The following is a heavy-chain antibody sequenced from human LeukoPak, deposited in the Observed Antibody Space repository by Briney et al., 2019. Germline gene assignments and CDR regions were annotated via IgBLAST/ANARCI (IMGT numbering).Heavy chain of an antibody. D-gene: IGHD1-26*01. V-gene: IGHV3-21*01. CDR3: ARGNGSGSH. J-gene: IGHJ4*02. CDR1: GFTFSSYS. CDR2: ISSSSSYI. Sequence: GGSLRLSCAASGFTFSSYSMNWVRQAPGKGLEWVSSISSSSSYINYADSVRGRFTISRDNAKNSLYLQMNSLRAEDTAVYYCARGNGSGSHWGQGTLVTVSS.